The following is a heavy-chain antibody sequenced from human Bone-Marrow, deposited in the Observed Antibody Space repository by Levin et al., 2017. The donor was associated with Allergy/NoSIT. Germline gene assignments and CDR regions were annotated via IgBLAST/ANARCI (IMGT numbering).Heavy chain of an antibody. CDR2: IKTDGRTT. Sequence: GESLKISCAASEFTFKNYWMNWVRQAPGKGLVWVSRIKTDGRTTTYADSVKGRFTISRDNAKNTLYLQMNSLRAEDTAVYYCVRDGGTVAPHDWYFDLWGRGTLVTVSS. V-gene: IGHV3-74*01. CDR1: EFTFKNYW. D-gene: IGHD4-23*01. J-gene: IGHJ2*01. CDR3: VRDGGTVAPHDWYFDL.